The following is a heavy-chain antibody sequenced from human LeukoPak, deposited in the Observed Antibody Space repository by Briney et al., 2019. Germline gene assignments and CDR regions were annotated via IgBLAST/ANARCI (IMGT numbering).Heavy chain of an antibody. CDR3: ARGVGGDSRFDP. V-gene: IGHV3-74*01. CDR1: RFTFSSYW. CDR2: INSDGSST. Sequence: GGSLRLSCAASRFTFSSYWMHWVRQAPGKGLVWVSRINSDGSSTRYADSVKGRFTISRDNAKNTLYLQMNSLRAEDTAVYYCARGVGGDSRFDPWGQGTLVTVSS. J-gene: IGHJ5*02. D-gene: IGHD1-26*01.